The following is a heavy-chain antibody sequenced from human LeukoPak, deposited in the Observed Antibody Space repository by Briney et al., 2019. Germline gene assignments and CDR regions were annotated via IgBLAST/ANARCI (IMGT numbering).Heavy chain of an antibody. D-gene: IGHD1-26*01. V-gene: IGHV4-59*01. J-gene: IGHJ4*02. CDR1: GGSISRYY. Sequence: PSETLSLTCTVSGGSISRYYWSWIRQPPGKGLEWIGYIYYSGSTNYNPSLKSRVTISIDTSKNQFSLKLNSVTAADTAVYYCARWDSGSYFLDYWGQGTLVTVSS. CDR2: IYYSGST. CDR3: ARWDSGSYFLDY.